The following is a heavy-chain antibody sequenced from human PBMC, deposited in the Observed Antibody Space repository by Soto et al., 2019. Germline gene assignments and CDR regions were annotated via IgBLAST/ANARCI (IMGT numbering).Heavy chain of an antibody. D-gene: IGHD4-17*01. CDR2: IIPIFGTA. V-gene: IGHV1-69*12. J-gene: IGHJ6*02. CDR1: GGTFSSYA. CDR3: AREFKSRLATVENDYYYGMDV. Sequence: QIQLVQSGAEVKKPGSSVKVSCKASGGTFSSYAISWVRQAPGQGLEWMGGIIPIFGTANYAQKFQGRVTITADESTSTDHMELSSLRSEDTAVYYCAREFKSRLATVENDYYYGMDVWGQGTTVTVAS.